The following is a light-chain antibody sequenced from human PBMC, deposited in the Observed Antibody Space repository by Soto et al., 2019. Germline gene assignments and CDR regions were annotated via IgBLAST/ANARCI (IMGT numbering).Light chain of an antibody. CDR1: SGSIATNY. Sequence: NFMLTQPHSVSESPGKTVTISCTGSSGSIATNYVQWYQQRPGSAPTTVIYEDTQRPSGVPERFSGSIDSSPNSASLTISGLKTEDEADYYCQSYDGSNPDVVFGGGTQLTVL. V-gene: IGLV6-57*02. CDR3: QSYDGSNPDVV. J-gene: IGLJ2*01. CDR2: EDT.